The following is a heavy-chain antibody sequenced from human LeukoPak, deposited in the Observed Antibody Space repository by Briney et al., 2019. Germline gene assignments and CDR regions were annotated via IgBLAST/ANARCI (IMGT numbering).Heavy chain of an antibody. V-gene: IGHV3-43D*03. D-gene: IGHD1-1*01. CDR2: ISWDGGST. J-gene: IGHJ4*02. CDR1: GFTFDDYA. Sequence: PGGSLRLSCAASGFTFDDYAMHWVRQAPGKGLEWVSLISWDGGSTYYADSVKGRFTISRDNSKNSLYLQMNSLRAEDTALYYCAKDISRGTTGTSVDYWGQETLVTVSS. CDR3: AKDISRGTTGTSVDY.